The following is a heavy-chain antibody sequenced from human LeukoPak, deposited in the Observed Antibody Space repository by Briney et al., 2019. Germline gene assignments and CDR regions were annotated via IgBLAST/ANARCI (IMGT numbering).Heavy chain of an antibody. CDR1: GDSISSNSAA. V-gene: IGHV6-1*01. J-gene: IGHJ6*03. CDR3: AREDSQSRFCSGVDCYSDYYYYMDV. D-gene: IGHD2-15*01. CDR2: TYYRSKWYN. Sequence: SQTLSLTCAISGDSISSNSAAWNWIRQSPSRGLEWLGRTYYRSKWYNDYAVSVRGRITISPDTSKNQFSLQMKSVTREDTAVYYCAREDSQSRFCSGVDCYSDYYYYMDVWGNGTAVTISS.